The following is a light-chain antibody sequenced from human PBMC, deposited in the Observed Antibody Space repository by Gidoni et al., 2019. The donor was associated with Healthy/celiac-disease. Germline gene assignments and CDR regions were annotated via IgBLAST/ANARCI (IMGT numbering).Light chain of an antibody. CDR1: QGISSY. Sequence: AIRMTQSPSPFSASTGDRVTITCRASQGISSYLAWYQQKPGKAPKLLIYAASTLQSGVPSRFSGSGSGTDFTLTISCLQSEDFATYYCQQYYSYPPTFXPXTKVEIK. V-gene: IGKV1-8*01. CDR3: QQYYSYPPT. J-gene: IGKJ3*01. CDR2: AAS.